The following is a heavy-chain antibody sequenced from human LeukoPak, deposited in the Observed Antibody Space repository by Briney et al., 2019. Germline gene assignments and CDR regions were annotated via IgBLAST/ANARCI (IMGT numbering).Heavy chain of an antibody. CDR2: ISSSSNYL. V-gene: IGHV3-21*01. CDR3: ARGGFDMDTALVLPFDI. CDR1: GFTFSSYS. J-gene: IGHJ3*02. Sequence: PGGSLRLSCAASGFTFSSYSMNWVRQAPGKGLEWVSFISSSSNYLYYADSVKGGVTMSRDNAKNSLFLQMNGLGAEDTAVYYCARGGFDMDTALVLPFDIWGQGTMVTVSS. D-gene: IGHD5-18*01.